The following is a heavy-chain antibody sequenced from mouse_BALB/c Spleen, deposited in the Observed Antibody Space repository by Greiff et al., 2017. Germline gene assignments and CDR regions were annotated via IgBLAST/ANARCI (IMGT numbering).Heavy chain of an antibody. J-gene: IGHJ2*01. V-gene: IGHV14-4*02. Sequence: EVQLQQSGAELVRSGASVKLSCTASGFNIKDYYMHWVKQRPEQGLEWIGWIDPENGDTEYAPKFQGKATMTADTSSNTAYLQLSSLTSEDTAVYYCKAYGNYDYWGQGTTLTVSS. CDR2: IDPENGDT. D-gene: IGHD2-1*01. CDR3: KAYGNYDY. CDR1: GFNIKDYY.